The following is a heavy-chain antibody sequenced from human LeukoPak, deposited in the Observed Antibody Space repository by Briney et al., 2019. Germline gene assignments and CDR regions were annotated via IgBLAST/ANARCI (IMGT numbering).Heavy chain of an antibody. CDR3: ARQGGYCSGGSCYSDY. V-gene: IGHV5-51*01. CDR2: IYPGDSDT. Sequence: GASLQISFKGSGYSFTSYCIGWVRPMPGKGLGWMGIIYPGDSDTRYSPSFQGQVTISADKSISTAYLQWSSLKASDTAMYYCARQGGYCSGGSCYSDYWGQGTLVTVSS. CDR1: GYSFTSYC. D-gene: IGHD2-15*01. J-gene: IGHJ4*02.